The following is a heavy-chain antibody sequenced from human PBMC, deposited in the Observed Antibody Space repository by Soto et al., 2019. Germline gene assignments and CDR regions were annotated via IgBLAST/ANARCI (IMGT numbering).Heavy chain of an antibody. D-gene: IGHD2-2*01. CDR2: ISYDGSNK. CDR3: AKQQSPRYCSSTSCNGPFDP. J-gene: IGHJ5*02. Sequence: QVQLVESGGGVVQPGRSLRLSCAASGFTFSSYGMHWVRQAPGKGLEWVAVISYDGSNKYYADSVKGRFTISRDNSKNTLYLQMNSLRAEDTAVYYCAKQQSPRYCSSTSCNGPFDPWGQGTLVTVSS. CDR1: GFTFSSYG. V-gene: IGHV3-30*18.